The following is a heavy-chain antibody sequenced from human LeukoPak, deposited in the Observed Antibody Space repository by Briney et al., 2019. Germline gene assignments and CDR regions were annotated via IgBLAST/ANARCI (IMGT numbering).Heavy chain of an antibody. D-gene: IGHD2-2*02. Sequence: GSSVKVSCKVSGGTFSSYAISWVRQAPGQGLEWMGGIIPIFGTANYAQKFQGRVTITTDESTSTAYMELSSLRSEDTAVYYCARAPLGYCSSTSCYTRFDYWGQGTLVTVSS. J-gene: IGHJ4*02. V-gene: IGHV1-69*05. CDR1: GGTFSSYA. CDR2: IIPIFGTA. CDR3: ARAPLGYCSSTSCYTRFDY.